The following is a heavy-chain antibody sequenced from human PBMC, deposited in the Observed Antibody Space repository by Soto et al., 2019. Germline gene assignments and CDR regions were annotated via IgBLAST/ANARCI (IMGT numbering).Heavy chain of an antibody. CDR3: ARAWGFGRAHNWFGP. CDR1: GYTFTNYG. J-gene: IGHJ5*02. Sequence: GASVKVSCKASGYTFTNYGISWVRQARGQGLEWMGWISAYNGNTNYAQKVKGRVTLTTDTSTNTAYMELRSLTSDDTAVYYCARAWGFGRAHNWFGPWGQGTLVTVSS. CDR2: ISAYNGNT. V-gene: IGHV1-18*04. D-gene: IGHD7-27*01.